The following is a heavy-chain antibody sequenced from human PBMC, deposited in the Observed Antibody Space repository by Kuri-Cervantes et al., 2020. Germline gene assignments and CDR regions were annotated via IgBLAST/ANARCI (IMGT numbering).Heavy chain of an antibody. CDR1: GFTFSSYG. D-gene: IGHD5-12*01. CDR2: INAGNGYT. J-gene: IGHJ3*02. Sequence: GESLKISCAASGFTFSSYGMHWVRQAPGQRLEWMGWINAGNGYTKYSQKFQGRVTITGDTSASTAYMEVSSLRSEDTAVYYCARTTHSGYDQDGAFDIWGQGTMVTVSS. V-gene: IGHV1-3*01. CDR3: ARTTHSGYDQDGAFDI.